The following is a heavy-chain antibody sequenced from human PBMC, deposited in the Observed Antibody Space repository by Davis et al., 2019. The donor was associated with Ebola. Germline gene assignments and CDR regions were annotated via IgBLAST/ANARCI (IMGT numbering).Heavy chain of an antibody. V-gene: IGHV1-18*04. J-gene: IGHJ4*02. CDR1: DYTFSSSG. CDR3: ASIGTVGAHFDY. Sequence: ASVKVSCKASDYTFSSSGFSWVRQAPGQGLEWMGWISSYDGDIKYAQKLQGRVTMTTDTSTSTSYLELRSLRSDDTAVYYCASIGTVGAHFDYWGQGTLVTVSS. CDR2: ISSYDGDI. D-gene: IGHD1-26*01.